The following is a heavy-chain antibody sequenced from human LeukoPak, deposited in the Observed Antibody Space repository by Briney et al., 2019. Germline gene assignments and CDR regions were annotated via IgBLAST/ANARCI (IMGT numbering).Heavy chain of an antibody. J-gene: IGHJ4*02. CDR2: ISYDANNK. V-gene: IGHV3-30-3*01. CDR3: VRETGSAVGSTDFDY. D-gene: IGHD4-17*01. CDR1: GFTFSSYA. Sequence: PGGSLRLSRAASGFTFSSYAMHWVRQAPGKGLEWVAVISYDANNKYYADSVKGRFTISRDNSKNTLYLQMNSLRAEDTAVYYCVRETGSAVGSTDFDYWGQGTLVTVSS.